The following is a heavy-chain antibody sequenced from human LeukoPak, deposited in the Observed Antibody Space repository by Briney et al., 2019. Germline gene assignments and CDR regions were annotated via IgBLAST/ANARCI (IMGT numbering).Heavy chain of an antibody. J-gene: IGHJ4*02. CDR1: GFTFSNFG. CDR2: ISYDGSTK. D-gene: IGHD3-22*01. CDR3: ARRAYYYDKPSYYFDY. Sequence: GGSLRLSCEASGFTFSNFGMHWVRQAPGKGLEWVAIISYDGSTKYYADSVKGRFSISRDNSKNTLYLQMNSLRAEDTAVYYCARRAYYYDKPSYYFDYWGQGTLVTVSS. V-gene: IGHV3-30*03.